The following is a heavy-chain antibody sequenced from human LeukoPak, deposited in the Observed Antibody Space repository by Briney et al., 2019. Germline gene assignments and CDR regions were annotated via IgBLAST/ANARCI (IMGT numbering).Heavy chain of an antibody. CDR2: IYSGGST. Sequence: GGSLRLSCAASGFTVSSNYMSWVRQAPGKWLEWVSVIYSGGSTYYADSVKGRFTISRDNSKNTLYLQMNSLRAEDTAVYYCARVRWLVYYFDYWGQGTLVTVSS. CDR1: GFTVSSNY. D-gene: IGHD6-19*01. J-gene: IGHJ4*02. CDR3: ARVRWLVYYFDY. V-gene: IGHV3-53*01.